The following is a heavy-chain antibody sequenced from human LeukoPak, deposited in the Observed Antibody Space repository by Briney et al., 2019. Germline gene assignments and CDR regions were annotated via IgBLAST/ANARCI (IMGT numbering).Heavy chain of an antibody. Sequence: QTGGSLRLSCAASGFTFSSYAMSWVREAPGKGLEWVSAISGSGGSTYYADSVKGRFTISRDNSKNTLYLQMNSLRAEDTAVYYCAKSPQVATIVYWGQGTLVTVSS. D-gene: IGHD5-12*01. CDR3: AKSPQVATIVY. CDR1: GFTFSSYA. V-gene: IGHV3-23*01. J-gene: IGHJ4*02. CDR2: ISGSGGST.